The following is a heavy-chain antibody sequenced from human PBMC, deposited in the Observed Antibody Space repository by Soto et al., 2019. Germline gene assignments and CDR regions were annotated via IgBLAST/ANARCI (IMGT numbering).Heavy chain of an antibody. CDR1: GFTFSSYG. Sequence: GGSLRLSCAASGFTFSSYGMHWVRQAPGKGLEWVAVISYDGSNKYYADSVKGRFTISRDNSKNTLYLQMNSLRAEDTAVYYCAKEIGVRAVDTAMVDYYGMDVWGQGTTVTVSS. CDR2: ISYDGSNK. CDR3: AKEIGVRAVDTAMVDYYGMDV. V-gene: IGHV3-30*18. J-gene: IGHJ6*02. D-gene: IGHD5-18*01.